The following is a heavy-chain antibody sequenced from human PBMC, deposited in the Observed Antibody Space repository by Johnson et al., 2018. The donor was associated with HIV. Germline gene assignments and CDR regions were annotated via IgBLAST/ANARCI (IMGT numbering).Heavy chain of an antibody. CDR3: AKDKQQLVRGGAFDI. CDR2: IKWNGGST. J-gene: IGHJ3*02. V-gene: IGHV3-20*04. CDR1: GFTFDDYG. Sequence: VQLVESGGRVVRPGGSLRLSCAASGFTFDDYGMSWVRQAPGKGLEWVSGIKWNGGSTDYADSVKGRFTISRDNAKNSLYLQMNSLRAEDTALYYCAKDKQQLVRGGAFDIWGQGTMVTVSS. D-gene: IGHD6-6*01.